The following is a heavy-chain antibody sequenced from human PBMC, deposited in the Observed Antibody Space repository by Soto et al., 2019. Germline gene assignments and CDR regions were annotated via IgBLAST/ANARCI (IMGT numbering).Heavy chain of an antibody. J-gene: IGHJ6*03. D-gene: IGHD2-8*01. CDR2: IYYTGST. V-gene: IGHV4-59*08. CDR1: GGSISSHY. CDR3: ARRAPNHYYCNMDV. Sequence: QVQLQESGPGLVKASETLSLTCTVSGGSISSHYWSWIRQPPGKGLEWIGYIYYTGSTNYNPALKSRGTIAVDTSKNQFSLQLTSVTAADTAVYYCARRAPNHYYCNMDVWGNGTTVTVSS.